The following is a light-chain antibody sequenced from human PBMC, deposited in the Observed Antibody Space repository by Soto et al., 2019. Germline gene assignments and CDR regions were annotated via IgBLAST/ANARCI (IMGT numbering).Light chain of an antibody. CDR2: DVS. CDR1: SSDVGGYNY. V-gene: IGLV2-14*01. CDR3: SSYTSSSTR. J-gene: IGLJ1*01. Sequence: QSALPQPASVSGSPGQSITISCTGTSSDVGGYNYVSWYQQHPGKAPKLMIYDVSNRPSGVSNRFSGSKSGNTASLTISGLQAEDEADYYCSSYTSSSTRFGTGTKLTVL.